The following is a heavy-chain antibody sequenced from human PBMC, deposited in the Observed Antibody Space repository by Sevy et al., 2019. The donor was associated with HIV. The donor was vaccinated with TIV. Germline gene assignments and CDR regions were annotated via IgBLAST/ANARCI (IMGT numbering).Heavy chain of an antibody. CDR3: ARDFYDILTGYRPYNWFDP. D-gene: IGHD3-9*01. V-gene: IGHV4-4*07. CDR2: IYTSGST. CDR1: GGSISSYY. Sequence: SETLSLTCTVSGGSISSYYWSWIRQPAGKGLEWIGRIYTSGSTNYNPSLKSRVTMSVDTSKNQFSLKLSSVTAADTAVYYCARDFYDILTGYRPYNWFDPWGQGTLVTVSS. J-gene: IGHJ5*02.